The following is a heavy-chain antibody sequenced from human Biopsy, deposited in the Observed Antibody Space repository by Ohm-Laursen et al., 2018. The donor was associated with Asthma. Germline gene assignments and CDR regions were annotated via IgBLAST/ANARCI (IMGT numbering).Heavy chain of an antibody. V-gene: IGHV7-4-1*02. Sequence: ASAKASCKASGYILTSHAMNRVRQAPGQGLEWMGRINTNTGIPTYAPGFTGRFVFPLDTSVSTAYLQISSLKADDTAVYYCARGLLGMDVWGQGTTVTVSS. CDR1: GYILTSHA. CDR3: ARGLLGMDV. J-gene: IGHJ6*02. CDR2: INTNTGIP. D-gene: IGHD2-15*01.